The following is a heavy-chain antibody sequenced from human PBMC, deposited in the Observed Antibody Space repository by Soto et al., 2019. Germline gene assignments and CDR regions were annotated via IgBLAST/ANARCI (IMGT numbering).Heavy chain of an antibody. CDR2: IMPLFRAP. CDR3: ASWLKGPDIGNYSYGMDV. V-gene: IGHV1-69*12. Sequence: QVQLVQSGAEVKKPGSSVKVSCKASGGAFSDYAFSWVRQAPGQGLEWLGGIMPLFRAPDYAQKFQGRVTITADEVTRTAYMEMNSLRSEDTAVYYCASWLKGPDIGNYSYGMDVWGQGTTVTVSS. J-gene: IGHJ6*02. CDR1: GGAFSDYA. D-gene: IGHD2-15*01.